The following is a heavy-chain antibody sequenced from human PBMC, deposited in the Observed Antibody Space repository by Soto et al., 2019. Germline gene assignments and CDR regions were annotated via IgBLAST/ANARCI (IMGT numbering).Heavy chain of an antibody. J-gene: IGHJ4*02. D-gene: IGHD3-10*01. V-gene: IGHV4-59*08. Sequence: PSETLSLTCTCSGGSISSYYWSWIRQPPGKGLEWIGYIYYSGSTNYNPSLKSRVTISVDTSKNQFSLKLNSMTAADTAVYYCARHNYGSGSTYFDYWGQGTLVTVS. CDR1: GGSISSYY. CDR3: ARHNYGSGSTYFDY. CDR2: IYYSGST.